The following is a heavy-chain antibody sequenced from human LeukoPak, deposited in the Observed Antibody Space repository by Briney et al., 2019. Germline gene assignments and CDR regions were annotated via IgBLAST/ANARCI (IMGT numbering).Heavy chain of an antibody. D-gene: IGHD1-26*01. Sequence: KPSETLSLTCTVSGGSIGSYFWSWIRQPPGKALEWIGYIHYSGSTKYNPSLKSRVTISVDTSENQFSLTLNSVTAADTAVYYCARGVNSGYFDYCGQGTLVTVSS. CDR2: IHYSGST. CDR3: ARGVNSGYFDY. J-gene: IGHJ4*02. V-gene: IGHV4-59*01. CDR1: GGSIGSYF.